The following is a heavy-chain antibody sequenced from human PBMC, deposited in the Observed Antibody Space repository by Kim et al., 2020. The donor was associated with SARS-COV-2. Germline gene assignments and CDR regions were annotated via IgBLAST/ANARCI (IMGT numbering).Heavy chain of an antibody. Sequence: SETLSLTCAVYGGSFSGYYWSWIRQPPGKGLEWIGEINHSGSTNYNPSLQSRVTISVDTSKNQFSLKLSSVTAADTAVYYCAGGFNTMIVVVIKPYYYYGMDVWGQGTTVTVSS. D-gene: IGHD3-22*01. J-gene: IGHJ6*02. CDR3: AGGFNTMIVVVIKPYYYYGMDV. CDR1: GGSFSGYY. CDR2: INHSGST. V-gene: IGHV4-34*01.